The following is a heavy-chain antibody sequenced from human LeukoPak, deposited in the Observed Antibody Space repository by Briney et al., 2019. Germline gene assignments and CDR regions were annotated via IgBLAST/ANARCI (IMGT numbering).Heavy chain of an antibody. CDR1: GFTFSSYW. CDR2: IKSKTDGGTT. D-gene: IGHD3-10*01. J-gene: IGHJ4*02. V-gene: IGHV3-15*01. CDR3: TTDKLWFGEDYDY. Sequence: PGGSLRLSCAASGFTFSSYWMSWVRQAPGKGLEWVGRIKSKTDGGTTDYAAPVKGRFTISRDDSKNTLYLQMNRLKTEDTAVYYCTTDKLWFGEDYDYWGQGTLVTVSS.